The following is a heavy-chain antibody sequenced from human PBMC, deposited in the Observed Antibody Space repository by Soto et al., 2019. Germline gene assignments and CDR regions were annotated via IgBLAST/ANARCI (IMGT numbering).Heavy chain of an antibody. D-gene: IGHD3-10*01. Sequence: GGSLRPSCAAPGFTLSRFELHWVGPAPGKGLEWISYISSSGSTAYYASSVEGRFTISRDNANNSVYLQMDSLRAEDTALYYCTRAAWFPYLSFYWGQGALVTVSS. CDR3: TRAAWFPYLSFY. CDR1: GFTLSRFE. J-gene: IGHJ4*02. V-gene: IGHV3-48*03. CDR2: ISSSGSTA.